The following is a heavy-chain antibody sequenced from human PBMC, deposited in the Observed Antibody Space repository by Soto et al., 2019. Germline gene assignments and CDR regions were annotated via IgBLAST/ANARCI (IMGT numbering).Heavy chain of an antibody. CDR2: ISAYNGNT. CDR3: ARVGYDFWSGYYYYGMDV. V-gene: IGHV1-18*04. D-gene: IGHD3-3*01. CDR1: GYTFTSYG. Sequence: ASVKVSCKASGYTFTSYGISWVRQAPGQGLEWMGWISAYNGNTNYAQKLQGRVTMTTDTSTSTAYMELRSLRSDDTAVYYCARVGYDFWSGYYYYGMDVWGQGTTVTVSS. J-gene: IGHJ6*02.